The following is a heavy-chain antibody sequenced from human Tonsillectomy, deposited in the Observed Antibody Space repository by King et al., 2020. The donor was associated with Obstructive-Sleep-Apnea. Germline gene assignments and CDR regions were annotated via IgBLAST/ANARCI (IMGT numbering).Heavy chain of an antibody. V-gene: IGHV2-26*01. CDR3: ARASPYDSSGYYYDY. CDR2: IFSNDDK. D-gene: IGHD3-22*01. CDR1: GFSLSNARMG. J-gene: IGHJ4*02. Sequence: VTLKESGPVLVKPTETLTLTCTVSGFSLSNARMGVSWIRQPPGKALEWLAHIFSNDDKSYSTSLKSRLTISKDTSKSQVVLTMTNMDPVDIATYYCARASPYDSSGYYYDYGGQGTLVTVSS.